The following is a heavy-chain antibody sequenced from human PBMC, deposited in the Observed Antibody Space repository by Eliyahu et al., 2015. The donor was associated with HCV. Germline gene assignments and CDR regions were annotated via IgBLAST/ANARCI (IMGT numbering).Heavy chain of an antibody. Sequence: QVQLQESGPGLXKPSETLSLTCTVSGGXVXSGSYXWSWIRQPPGKGLDWIGYIYXXGSTNHNPSLKSRVTISVDTSKNQFSLKLSSVTAADTAVYYCAGYHIGENNWFDPWGQGTLVTVSS. CDR3: AGYHIGENNWFDP. CDR2: IYXXGST. J-gene: IGHJ5*02. V-gene: IGHV4-61*01. CDR1: GGXVXSGSYX. D-gene: IGHD2-21*01.